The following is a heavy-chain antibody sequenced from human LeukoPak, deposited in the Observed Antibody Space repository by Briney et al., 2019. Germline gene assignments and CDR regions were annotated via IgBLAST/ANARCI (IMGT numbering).Heavy chain of an antibody. D-gene: IGHD3-22*01. V-gene: IGHV6-1*01. CDR2: TYYRSKWYN. Sequence: SQTLSLTCPISGDTVSSNSAAWNWIRQSPSRGLEWLGRTYYRSKWYNDYAVSVKSRITINPDTSKNQFSLQLNSVTPEDTAVYYCARDTGGYYDSSGYYDYWGQGTLVTVSS. J-gene: IGHJ4*02. CDR3: ARDTGGYYDSSGYYDY. CDR1: GDTVSSNSAA.